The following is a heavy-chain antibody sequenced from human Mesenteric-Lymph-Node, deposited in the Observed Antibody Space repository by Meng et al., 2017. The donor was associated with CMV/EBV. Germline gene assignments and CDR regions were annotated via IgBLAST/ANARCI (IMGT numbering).Heavy chain of an antibody. V-gene: IGHV4-61*01. CDR1: GGSISSRSYY. Sequence: GSLRLSCTVSGGSISSRSYYWGWIRQPPGKGLEWIGYIHYGGSANYNPSLKSRATISVDTSKNQFSVNLRSVTAADTAVYFCARYNYGYGQIDYWGQGTLVTVSS. CDR3: ARYNYGYGQIDY. D-gene: IGHD5-18*01. CDR2: IHYGGSA. J-gene: IGHJ4*02.